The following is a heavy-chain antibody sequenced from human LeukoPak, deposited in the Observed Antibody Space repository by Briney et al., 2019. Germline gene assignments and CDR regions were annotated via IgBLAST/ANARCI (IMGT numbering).Heavy chain of an antibody. Sequence: GGSLRLSCASSGFTFISYAMSWVRQAPGKGLEWVAAISWRGGSTYYADSVKGRFTISRDNSKNTLYLQMNSLRAEDTAVYYCAKDGGIAARPYYFDYWGQGTLVTVSS. D-gene: IGHD6-6*01. CDR1: GFTFISYA. CDR2: ISWRGGST. V-gene: IGHV3-23*01. J-gene: IGHJ4*02. CDR3: AKDGGIAARPYYFDY.